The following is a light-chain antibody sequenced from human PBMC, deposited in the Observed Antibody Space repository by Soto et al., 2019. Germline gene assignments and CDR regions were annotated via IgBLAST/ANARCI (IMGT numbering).Light chain of an antibody. CDR2: SNN. CDR1: SSNIGSNT. V-gene: IGLV1-44*01. Sequence: QSALPQPPSVSGTPGQRVTISCSGSSSNIGSNTVTWYQQFPGTAPRLLIYSNNHRPSGVPDRFSGSKSGTSASLAISGLQSEDEADYYCATWDDSLDGHVFGTGTKVTVL. J-gene: IGLJ1*01. CDR3: ATWDDSLDGHV.